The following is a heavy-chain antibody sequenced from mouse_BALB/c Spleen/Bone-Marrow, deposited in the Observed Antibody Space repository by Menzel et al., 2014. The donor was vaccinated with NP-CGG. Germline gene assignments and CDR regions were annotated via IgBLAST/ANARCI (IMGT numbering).Heavy chain of an antibody. V-gene: IGHV14-3*02. CDR2: IDPANGNT. CDR3: ARAYYGNYPYAMDY. J-gene: IGHJ4*01. D-gene: IGHD2-10*01. Sequence: EVQLQQSEAELVKPGASVKLSCTASGFNIKDTYMHWVKQRPEQGLEWIGRIDPANGNTKYDPKFQGKATITADTSSNTAYLQLSSLTSEDTAVYFCARAYYGNYPYAMDYWGQGTSVTVSS. CDR1: GFNIKDTY.